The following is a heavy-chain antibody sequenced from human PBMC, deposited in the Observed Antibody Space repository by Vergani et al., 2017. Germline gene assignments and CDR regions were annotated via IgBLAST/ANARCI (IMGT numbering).Heavy chain of an antibody. CDR3: ARDRGDWNGRRGAFDI. J-gene: IGHJ3*02. D-gene: IGHD1-1*01. CDR1: GYTFTSYG. V-gene: IGHV1-24*01. Sequence: QVQLVQSGAEVKKPGASVKVSCKASGYTFTSYGISWVRQAPGKGLEWMGGFDPEDGETIYAQKFQGRVTMTEDTSTDTAYMELSSLRSEDTAVYYCARDRGDWNGRRGAFDIWGQGTMVTVSS. CDR2: FDPEDGET.